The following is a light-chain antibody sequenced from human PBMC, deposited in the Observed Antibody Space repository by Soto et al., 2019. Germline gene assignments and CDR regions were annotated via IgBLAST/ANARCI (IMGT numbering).Light chain of an antibody. V-gene: IGKV1-9*01. CDR1: QGISSY. CDR3: QQLKSYPRA. CDR2: GAS. J-gene: IGKJ1*01. Sequence: IQLTQSPSSLSASVGDRVTISCRASQGISSYLAWYQQRPGKAPNLLIYGASTLQSGVPSRFSGSGSGTDFTLTISSLQPEDFASYYCQQLKSYPRAFGQGTQVEMK.